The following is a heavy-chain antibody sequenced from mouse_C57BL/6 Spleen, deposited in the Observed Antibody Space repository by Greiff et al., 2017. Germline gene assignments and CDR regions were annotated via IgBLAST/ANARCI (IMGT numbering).Heavy chain of an antibody. D-gene: IGHD1-1*01. CDR3: ARCYGSSYDY. CDR2: IYPGDGDT. J-gene: IGHJ2*01. Sequence: VQLQQSGAELVRPGTSVKVSCKASGYAFTNYLIEWVKQRPGQGLEWIGQIYPGDGDTNYNGKFKGKATLTAAKSSSTAYMQLSSLTSEDSAVYFGARCYGSSYDYWGQGTTLTVSS. V-gene: IGHV1-54*01. CDR1: GYAFTNYL.